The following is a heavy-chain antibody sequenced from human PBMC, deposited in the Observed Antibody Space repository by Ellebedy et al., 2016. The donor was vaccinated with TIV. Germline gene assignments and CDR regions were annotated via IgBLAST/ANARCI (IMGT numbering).Heavy chain of an antibody. CDR2: INPSGGST. CDR1: GYTFTSYY. V-gene: IGHV1-46*01. D-gene: IGHD3-10*01. J-gene: IGHJ5*02. CDR3: ARAYYGSGTEGNWFDP. Sequence: ASVKVSXKASGYTFTSYYMHWVRQAPGQGLEWMGIINPSGGSTSYAQKFQGRVTMTRDTSTSTVYMELSSLRSEDTAVYYCARAYYGSGTEGNWFDPWGQGTLVTVSS.